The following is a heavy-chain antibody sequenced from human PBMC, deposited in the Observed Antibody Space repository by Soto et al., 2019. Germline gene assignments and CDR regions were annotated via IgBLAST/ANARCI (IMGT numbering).Heavy chain of an antibody. CDR2: IYYSGST. J-gene: IGHJ6*02. Sequence: SETLSLTCTVSGGSISSGGYYWSWIRQHPGKGLEWIGYIYYSGSTYYNPSLKSRVTISVDTSKNQFSLKLSSVTAADTAVYYCARVVTMVRGVIIRGGMDVWGQGTTVT. V-gene: IGHV4-31*03. D-gene: IGHD3-10*01. CDR1: GGSISSGGYY. CDR3: ARVVTMVRGVIIRGGMDV.